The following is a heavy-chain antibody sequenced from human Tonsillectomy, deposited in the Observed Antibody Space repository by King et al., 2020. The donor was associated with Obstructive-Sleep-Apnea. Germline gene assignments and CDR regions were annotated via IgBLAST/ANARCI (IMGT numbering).Heavy chain of an antibody. D-gene: IGHD3-22*01. CDR3: APDSSTWSFLAY. V-gene: IGHV3-23*04. J-gene: IGHJ4*02. CDR1: GFSFSSYA. CDR2: ISGSAGST. Sequence: VQLVESGGGLVQPGGSLRLSCAASGFSFSSYAMSWVRQAPGKGLEWVSAISGSAGSTYYADSVKGRFTISRDNSKNTLYLQMNSLRAEDTAVYYCAPDSSTWSFLAYWGQGTLVTVSS.